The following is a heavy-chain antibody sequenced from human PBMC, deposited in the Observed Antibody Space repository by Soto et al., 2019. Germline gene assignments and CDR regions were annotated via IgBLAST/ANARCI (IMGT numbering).Heavy chain of an antibody. J-gene: IGHJ3*02. V-gene: IGHV1-46*03. CDR1: GYTFTSYY. CDR3: ARWGNTGPYSSRPQWAFDI. Sequence: ASVKVSCKASGYTFTSYYMHWVRQAPGQGLEWMGIINPSGGSTSYAQKFQGRVTMTRDTSTSTVYMELSSLRSEDTAVYYCARWGNTGPYSSRPQWAFDIWGQGIMVTV. D-gene: IGHD6-13*01. CDR2: INPSGGST.